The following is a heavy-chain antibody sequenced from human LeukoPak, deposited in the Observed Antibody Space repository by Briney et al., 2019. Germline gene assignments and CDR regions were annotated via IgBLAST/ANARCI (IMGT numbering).Heavy chain of an antibody. D-gene: IGHD3-16*01. J-gene: IGHJ4*02. CDR1: GFTLSNYA. CDR2: ISASGGST. V-gene: IGHV3-23*01. CDR3: VRGGVDY. Sequence: AGGSLRLSCAASGFTLSNYAMTWVRQAPGKGLEWVSGISASGGSTDYADSVKGRFTISRDNAKNTLYLQMNSLRAEDTAVYYCVRGGVDYWGQGTLVTVSS.